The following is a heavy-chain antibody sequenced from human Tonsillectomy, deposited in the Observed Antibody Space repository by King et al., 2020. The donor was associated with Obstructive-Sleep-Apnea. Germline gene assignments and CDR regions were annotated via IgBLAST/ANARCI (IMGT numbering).Heavy chain of an antibody. Sequence: VTFKESGPVLVKPTKTLTLTCTVSGFSLSNARMGVSWSRQPPGKALEWLVHIFSNVEKYYHTSLNTSLTISKYTSKSPVVFTMTNVDPVDTATYYCARMLYYYDSSGYYSYYFDYWDQGTLVTVSS. CDR2: IFSNVEK. CDR1: GFSLSNARMG. CDR3: ARMLYYYDSSGYYSYYFDY. D-gene: IGHD3-22*01. V-gene: IGHV2-26*01. J-gene: IGHJ4*02.